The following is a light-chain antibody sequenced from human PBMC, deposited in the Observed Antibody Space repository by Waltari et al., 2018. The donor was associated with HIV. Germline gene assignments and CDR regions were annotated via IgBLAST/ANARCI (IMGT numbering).Light chain of an antibody. J-gene: IGLJ3*02. CDR2: EVS. Sequence: QSALTQPASVSGSPGQSITISCTGTSSDVGSYNLVSWYQQHPGKAPKLMIYEVSKRPSGVSKCVSGSESDNAAFLTICGLQAEDEAYYYCCSYAGSSTWVFGGGTKLTVL. CDR1: SSDVGSYNL. V-gene: IGLV2-23*02. CDR3: CSYAGSSTWV.